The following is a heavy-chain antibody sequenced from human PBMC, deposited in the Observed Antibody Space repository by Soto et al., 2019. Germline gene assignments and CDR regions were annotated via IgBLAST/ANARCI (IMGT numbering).Heavy chain of an antibody. D-gene: IGHD1-26*01. CDR3: ARDRPFSRWELLGVYIGAFDY. CDR2: IWYDGSNK. J-gene: IGHJ4*02. CDR1: GFTFSSYG. Sequence: QVQLVESGGGVVQPGRSLRLSCAASGFTFSSYGMHWVRQAPGKGLEWVAVIWYDGSNKYYADSVKGRFTISRDNSKNTLYLQMNSLRAEDTAVYYCARDRPFSRWELLGVYIGAFDYWGQGTLVTVSS. V-gene: IGHV3-33*01.